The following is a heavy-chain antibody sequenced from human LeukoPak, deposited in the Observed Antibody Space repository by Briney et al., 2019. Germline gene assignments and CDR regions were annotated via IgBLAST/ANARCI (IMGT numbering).Heavy chain of an antibody. D-gene: IGHD5-18*01. Sequence: GGSLRLSCAASGFMFSAYAMNWVRQAPGKGLEWISYISSSSSSIYYADSVKGRFTISRDNARTSLYLQMDSLRVDATAVYFCARENGYRLDYWGQGTLVTVSS. CDR3: ARENGYRLDY. J-gene: IGHJ4*02. CDR1: GFMFSAYA. V-gene: IGHV3-48*04. CDR2: ISSSSSSI.